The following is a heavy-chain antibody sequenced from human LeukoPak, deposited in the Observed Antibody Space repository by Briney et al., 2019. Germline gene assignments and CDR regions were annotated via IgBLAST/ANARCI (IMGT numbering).Heavy chain of an antibody. CDR3: TRHEPYGGKPRGFDY. CDR1: GFTFSGSA. D-gene: IGHD4-23*01. V-gene: IGHV3-73*01. J-gene: IGHJ4*02. Sequence: GGSLRLSCAASGFTFSGSAMHWVRQASGKGLEWVGRIRSKANSYATAYAASAKGRFTISRDDSKNTAYLQMNSLKTEDTAVYYCTRHEPYGGKPRGFDYWGQGTLVTVSS. CDR2: IRSKANSYAT.